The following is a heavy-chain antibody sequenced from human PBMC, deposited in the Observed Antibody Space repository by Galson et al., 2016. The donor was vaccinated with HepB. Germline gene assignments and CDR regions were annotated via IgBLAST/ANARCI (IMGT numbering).Heavy chain of an antibody. CDR1: GFTFSSYS. V-gene: IGHV3-21*01. D-gene: IGHD6-19*01. CDR2: ISSGSSYM. J-gene: IGHJ4*02. CDR3: ATSSGGHYLV. Sequence: SLRLSCAASGFTFSSYSMNWVRQAPGKGLEWVSSISSGSSYMYCADSVKGRFTISRDNAKNSLYLQMNSLRAEDTAVYYCATSSGGHYLVWGQGTLVTVSS.